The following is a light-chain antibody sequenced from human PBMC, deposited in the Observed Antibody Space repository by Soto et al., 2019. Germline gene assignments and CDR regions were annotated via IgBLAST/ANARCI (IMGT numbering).Light chain of an antibody. CDR1: QSVSSD. CDR2: GAS. V-gene: IGKV3-15*01. Sequence: EIVMTQSPATLSVSPGERVTLSCRASQSVSSDLAWYQQKPGQAPRLLIYGASTRATGIPARFSGSGSGTDFTLAISSLQSEDFAIYYCHQYNNWPPYTFGQATKVDIK. CDR3: HQYNNWPPYT. J-gene: IGKJ2*01.